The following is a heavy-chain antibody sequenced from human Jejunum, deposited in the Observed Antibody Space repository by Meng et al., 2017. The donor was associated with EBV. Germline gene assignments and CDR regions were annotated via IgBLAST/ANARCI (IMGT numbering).Heavy chain of an antibody. J-gene: IGHJ2*01. CDR3: AREGLVGDLRYFDL. CDR2: INPNSGGA. D-gene: IGHD3-16*01. CDR1: AYTFAGYY. V-gene: IGHV1-2*06. Sequence: QVEQGQGGAEVKKPGASVKVSCKASAYTFAGYYMHWVRQAPGQGLEWMGRINPNSGGANYAQKFQGRVTMTRDTSISTAYMELSRLRSDDTAVYYCAREGLVGDLRYFDLWGRGTLVTVSS.